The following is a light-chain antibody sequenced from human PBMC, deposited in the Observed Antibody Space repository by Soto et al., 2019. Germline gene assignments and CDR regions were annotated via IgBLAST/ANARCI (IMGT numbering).Light chain of an antibody. CDR1: SWHSSYA. Sequence: QSVLTQSPSASASLGASVKLTCTLSSWHSSYAIAWNQQQPEKGPRYLMTLNSDGSHSKGDGIPDRFSGSSSGAERYLTISSLQSEDEADYYCQTWGTGIVVFGGGTKLTVL. CDR2: LNSDGSH. V-gene: IGLV4-69*01. CDR3: QTWGTGIVV. J-gene: IGLJ2*01.